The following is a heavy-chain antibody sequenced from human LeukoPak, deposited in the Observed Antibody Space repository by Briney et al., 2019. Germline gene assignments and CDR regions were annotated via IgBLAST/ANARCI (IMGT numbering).Heavy chain of an antibody. Sequence: SVKVSCKACGCTFSSYAISGVGQAPGQGLDGMGGIIPIFGTANYAQKFQGRVTITTDESTRTAYMELSRLRSEDTAVYYCARDEPGGLRLGELSPVVWGQGTLVTVSS. J-gene: IGHJ4*02. CDR3: ARDEPGGLRLGELSPVV. V-gene: IGHV1-69*05. D-gene: IGHD3-16*02. CDR2: IIPIFGTA. CDR1: GCTFSSYA.